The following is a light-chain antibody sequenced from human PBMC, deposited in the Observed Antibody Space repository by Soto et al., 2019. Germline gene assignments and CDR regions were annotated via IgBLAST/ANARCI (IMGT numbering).Light chain of an antibody. CDR3: QQYGSSPLT. Sequence: EIVLTQSPGTLSLSPGERATLSCRASRSVSSSYLAWYQQKPGQAPKVLIYRASSRATGIPDRFSGSGSGTDFTLTISRLEPEDFAVYYCQQYGSSPLTFSGGTKVDIK. CDR2: RAS. CDR1: RSVSSSY. J-gene: IGKJ4*01. V-gene: IGKV3-20*01.